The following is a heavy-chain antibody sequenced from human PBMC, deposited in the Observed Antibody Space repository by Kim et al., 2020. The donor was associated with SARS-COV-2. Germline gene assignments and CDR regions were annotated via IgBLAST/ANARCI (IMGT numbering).Heavy chain of an antibody. V-gene: IGHV5-51*01. Sequence: GESLKISCKGSGYSFTSYWIGWVRQMPGKGLEWMGIIYPGDSDTRYSPSFQGQVTISADKSISTAYLQWSSLKASDTAMYYCARRKHSWGEKTLVFDYWGQGTLVTVSS. CDR2: IYPGDSDT. D-gene: IGHD6-6*01. CDR3: ARRKHSWGEKTLVFDY. J-gene: IGHJ4*02. CDR1: GYSFTSYW.